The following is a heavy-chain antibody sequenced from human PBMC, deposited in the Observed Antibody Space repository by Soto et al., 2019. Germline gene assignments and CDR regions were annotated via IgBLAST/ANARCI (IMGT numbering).Heavy chain of an antibody. Sequence: EVQLVESGGGLVKPGESLRLSCTASGLTLTDAWMNWVRQAPGKGLEWVGRLKSKTNGGTADYATPVRGRFTILSDDPKHMLYLQLTSLTTDSTPVSYCTYSPDNRPAHFDTWCQGTLVTVSS. CDR1: GLTLTDAW. V-gene: IGHV3-15*07. D-gene: IGHD2-2*01. CDR3: TYSPDNRPAHFDT. J-gene: IGHJ4*02. CDR2: LKSKTNGGTA.